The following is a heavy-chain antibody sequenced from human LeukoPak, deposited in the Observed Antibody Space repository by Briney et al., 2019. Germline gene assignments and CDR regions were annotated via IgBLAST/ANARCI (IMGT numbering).Heavy chain of an antibody. J-gene: IGHJ4*02. CDR2: IKQDGSEK. CDR3: ARDSPGITIFGVVTPN. Sequence: PGGSLRLSCSASGFTFSSSWMSWVRQAPGKGLEWVAKIKQDGSEKYYVDSVKGRFTIPRDNAKNSLYLQMNSLRAEDTAVYYCARDSPGITIFGVVTPNGGQGTLVTVSS. D-gene: IGHD3-3*01. CDR1: GFTFSSSW. V-gene: IGHV3-7*05.